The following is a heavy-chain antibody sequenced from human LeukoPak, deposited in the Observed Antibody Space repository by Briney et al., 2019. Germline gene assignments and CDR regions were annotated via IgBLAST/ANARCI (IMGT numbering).Heavy chain of an antibody. CDR3: ARIRSIAYCGGDCQPNDY. Sequence: SVKVSYKASGGTFSSYAISWVRQAPGQGLEWMGGIIPIFGTANYAQKFQGRVTITADESTSTAYMELSSLRSEDTAVYYCARIRSIAYCGGDCQPNDYWGQGTLVTVSS. D-gene: IGHD2-21*02. J-gene: IGHJ4*02. CDR1: GGTFSSYA. V-gene: IGHV1-69*13. CDR2: IIPIFGTA.